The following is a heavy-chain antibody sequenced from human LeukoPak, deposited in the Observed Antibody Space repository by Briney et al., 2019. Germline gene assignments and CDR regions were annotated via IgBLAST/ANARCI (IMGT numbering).Heavy chain of an antibody. CDR3: ASVNSSSWALYWY. Sequence: SETLSLTCAVSGGSISSTNWWSWVRQPPGKGLEWIGEIYHSGSTNYNPSLKSRVTISVDTSKNQFSLKLSSVTAADTAVYYCASVNSSSWALYWYWGQGTLVTVSS. D-gene: IGHD6-13*01. CDR2: IYHSGST. V-gene: IGHV4-4*02. CDR1: GGSISSTNW. J-gene: IGHJ4*02.